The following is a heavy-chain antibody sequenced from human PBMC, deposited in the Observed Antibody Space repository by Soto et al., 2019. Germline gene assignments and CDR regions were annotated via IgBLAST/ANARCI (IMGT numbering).Heavy chain of an antibody. CDR1: GGSVSTYY. V-gene: IGHV4-59*02. D-gene: IGHD3-3*01. CDR3: ARDGVRPFDY. J-gene: IGHJ4*02. Sequence: SETLSLTCTISGGSVSTYYWSWIRQPPGKELEWIGLTSYSGNSNYNPSLKSRVAMAVDTSRNQFSLTLSSVTAADTAVYYCARDGVRPFDYWGQGTLVTVSS. CDR2: TSYSGNS.